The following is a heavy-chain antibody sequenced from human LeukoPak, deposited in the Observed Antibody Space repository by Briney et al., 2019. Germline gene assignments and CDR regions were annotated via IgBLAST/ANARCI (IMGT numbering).Heavy chain of an antibody. CDR1: SYTFTSYA. CDR2: IIPILGIA. D-gene: IGHD4-17*01. V-gene: IGHV1-69*04. CDR3: ARDYMTTVSYYYYYYGMDV. Sequence: ASVKVSCKASSYTFTSYAISWVRQAPGQGLEWMGRIIPILGIANYAQKFQGRVTITADKSTSTAYMELSSLRSEDTAVYYCARDYMTTVSYYYYYYGMDVWGQGTTVTVSS. J-gene: IGHJ6*02.